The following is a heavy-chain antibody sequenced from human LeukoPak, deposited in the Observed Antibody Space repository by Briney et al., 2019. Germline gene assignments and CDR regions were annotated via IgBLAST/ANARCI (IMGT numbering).Heavy chain of an antibody. D-gene: IGHD3-3*01. CDR3: AREAYDFWSGYSPSYYYYMDV. CDR2: IYTSGST. V-gene: IGHV4-4*07. J-gene: IGHJ6*03. Sequence: SETLSLTCTVSGGSISSYYWSWIRQPAGKGLEWIGRIYTSGSTNYNPSLKSRVTMSVDTSKNQFSLKLSSVTAADTAVYYCAREAYDFWSGYSPSYYYYMDVWGKGTTVTVSS. CDR1: GGSISSYY.